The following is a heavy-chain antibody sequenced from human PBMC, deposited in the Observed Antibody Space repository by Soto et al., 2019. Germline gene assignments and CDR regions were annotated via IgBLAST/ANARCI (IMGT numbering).Heavy chain of an antibody. V-gene: IGHV3-30*18. Sequence: QVQLVESGGGVVQPGRSLRLSCAASGFTFSNYGMHWVRQAPGKGLEWVIVISYDGNVAYYADSAKGRFTISRDNSKNTLYLQMNSLRTEGKAMYYCAKEGPISNWYFDYWGQGTLVTVSS. CDR3: AKEGPISNWYFDY. D-gene: IGHD6-13*01. J-gene: IGHJ4*02. CDR1: GFTFSNYG. CDR2: ISYDGNVA.